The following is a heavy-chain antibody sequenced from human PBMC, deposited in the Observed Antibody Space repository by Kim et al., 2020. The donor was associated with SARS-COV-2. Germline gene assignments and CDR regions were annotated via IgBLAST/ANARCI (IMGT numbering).Heavy chain of an antibody. J-gene: IGHJ4*02. D-gene: IGHD6-6*01. CDR3: ARLQYSSSGRITYFDY. Sequence: SLKGRVTLSVDTSKNQFSRKLSSVTAADTAVYYCARLQYSSSGRITYFDYWGQGTLVTVSS. V-gene: IGHV4-39*01.